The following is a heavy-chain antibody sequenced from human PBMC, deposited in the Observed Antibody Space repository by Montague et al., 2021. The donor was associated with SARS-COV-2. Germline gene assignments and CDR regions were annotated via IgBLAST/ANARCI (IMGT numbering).Heavy chain of an antibody. CDR2: INSDGSST. D-gene: IGHD6-19*01. J-gene: IGHJ4*02. CDR1: GFTFSSYW. CDR3: ARDSGDSSGWSKGFDY. Sequence: SLRLSCAASGFTFSSYWMHWVRQAPGKGLVWVSRINSDGSSTSYADSVKGRFTISRDNAKNTLYLQMNSLRAEDTAVYYCARDSGDSSGWSKGFDYWGQGTLVTVSS. V-gene: IGHV3-74*01.